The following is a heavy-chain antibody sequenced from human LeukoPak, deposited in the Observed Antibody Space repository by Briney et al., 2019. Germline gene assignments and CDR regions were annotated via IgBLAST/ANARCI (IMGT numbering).Heavy chain of an antibody. V-gene: IGHV3-33*01. CDR3: ARDWGSDEPIDY. CDR1: GFTFSSYG. D-gene: IGHD2-21*02. CDR2: IWHDGRNK. J-gene: IGHJ4*02. Sequence: GGPLRLSCAASGFTFSSYGIHWVRQAPGKGLEWVAVIWHDGRNKYYADSVKGRFTISRDNSKNTVLLQMNSLRAEDTAIYYCARDWGSDEPIDYWGQGTLVTVSS.